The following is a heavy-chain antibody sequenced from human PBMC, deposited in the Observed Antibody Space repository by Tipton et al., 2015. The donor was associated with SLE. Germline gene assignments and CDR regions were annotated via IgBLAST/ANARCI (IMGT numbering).Heavy chain of an antibody. V-gene: IGHV4-39*07. Sequence: TLSLTCTVFGGSVSTSRYYWGWIRQLPGQGLEWIGNIFFNGNTYYTPSLKSRATISIDMSRNQFSLRLNFVTAADTAVYYCVRQPPGGGPGYQYDMDVWGQGTAVTVSS. CDR3: VRQPPGGGPGYQYDMDV. D-gene: IGHD1-14*01. CDR2: IFFNGNT. CDR1: GGSVSTSRYY. J-gene: IGHJ6*02.